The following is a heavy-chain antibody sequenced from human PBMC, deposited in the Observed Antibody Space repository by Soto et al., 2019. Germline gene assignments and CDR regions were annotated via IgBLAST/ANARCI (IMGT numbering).Heavy chain of an antibody. Sequence: QVQLVQSGAEVKKPGSSVRVSCKASGGTLNNYAINWVRQAPGQGLEWMGGILPVSAPPDYAQKFQGRVSITADHSTSTVYMELSRLKSDDTAVYFCATDSNYDVSNSFWVQGTLVTVSS. CDR2: ILPVSAPP. CDR1: GGTLNNYA. CDR3: ATDSNYDVSNSF. J-gene: IGHJ4*02. V-gene: IGHV1-69*01. D-gene: IGHD3-3*01.